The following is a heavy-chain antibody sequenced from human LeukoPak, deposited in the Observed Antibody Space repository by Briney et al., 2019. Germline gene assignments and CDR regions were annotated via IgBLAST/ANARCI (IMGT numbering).Heavy chain of an antibody. CDR1: GYTFTSYA. J-gene: IGHJ4*02. Sequence: ASVKVSCKASGYTFTSYAMHWVRQAPGQRLEWMGWINAGNGNTRYSQKLQGRVTITRDTSANTVYMELSSLRSGDTAVYYCARAYYYDSSDPPRIWGQGTLVTVSS. V-gene: IGHV1-3*01. D-gene: IGHD3-22*01. CDR3: ARAYYYDSSDPPRI. CDR2: INAGNGNT.